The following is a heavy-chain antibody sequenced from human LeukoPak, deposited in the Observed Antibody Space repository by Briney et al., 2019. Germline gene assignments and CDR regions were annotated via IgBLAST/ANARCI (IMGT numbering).Heavy chain of an antibody. CDR3: VKGFGLNGLAFEI. D-gene: IGHD3-10*01. CDR2: IKNDGSET. V-gene: IGHV3-7*05. J-gene: IGHJ3*02. Sequence: GGSLRLSCAASGFTFSSSWMTWVRQAPGKGLEWVANIKNDGSETYYVDSVRGRFTISRDNAKNLLYLQMNSLRAEDTAVYHRVKGFGLNGLAFEIWGQGTIVTVSS. CDR1: GFTFSSSW.